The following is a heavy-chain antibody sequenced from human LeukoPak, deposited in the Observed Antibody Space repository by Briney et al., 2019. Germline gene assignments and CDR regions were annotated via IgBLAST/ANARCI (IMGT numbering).Heavy chain of an antibody. J-gene: IGHJ4*02. CDR3: ARAISDLGYCSSTSCFALDY. V-gene: IGHV4-38-2*02. D-gene: IGHD2-2*01. Sequence: SETLSLTCTVSGYSISSGYYWGWIRQPPGKGLEWIGSIYHSGSTYYNPSLKSRVTISVDTSKNQFSLKLSSVTAADTAVYYCARAISDLGYCSSTSCFALDYWGQGTLVTVSS. CDR1: GYSISSGYY. CDR2: IYHSGST.